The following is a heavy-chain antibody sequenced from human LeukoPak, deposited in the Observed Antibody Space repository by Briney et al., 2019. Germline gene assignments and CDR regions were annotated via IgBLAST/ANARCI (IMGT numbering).Heavy chain of an antibody. V-gene: IGHV1-2*02. CDR2: INPNSGGT. J-gene: IGHJ5*02. CDR3: ARGPPGSYNWLFDP. D-gene: IGHD3-10*01. CDR1: GYTFTGYY. Sequence: ASVKVSCKASGYTFTGYYMHWVRQAPGQGLEWMGWINPNSGGTNYAQKFQGRVTMTRDTSISTAYMELSSLRSEDTAVYYCARGPPGSYNWLFDPWGQGTLVTVSS.